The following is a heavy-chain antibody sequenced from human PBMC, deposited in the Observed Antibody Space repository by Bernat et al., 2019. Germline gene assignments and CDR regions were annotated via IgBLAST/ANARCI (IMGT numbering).Heavy chain of an antibody. V-gene: IGHV3-49*04. CDR1: GFTFGDYD. CDR3: GRQYYFDY. D-gene: IGHD2/OR15-2a*01. CDR2: IRSKAYGGTP. Sequence: EVQLVESGGGLVQPGRSLRLSCTASGFTFGDYDVSWVRQAPGKGLEWVGFIRSKAYGGTPEYAASVKGRFTISRDDSISIAYLQMNSLKTDDTAVYYSGRQYYFDYWGQGTLVTVSS. J-gene: IGHJ4*02.